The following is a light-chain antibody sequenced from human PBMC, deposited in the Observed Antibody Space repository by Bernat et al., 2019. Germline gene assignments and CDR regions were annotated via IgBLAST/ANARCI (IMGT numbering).Light chain of an antibody. J-gene: IGLJ2*01. CDR2: KDS. Sequence: SYELTQPPSVSVSPGQTARITCSGDALPKQYAYWYQQKPGQAPVLVIYKDSERPSGIPERFSGSSSGTTVTLTISGVQGEDEADYYWQSADSSGTYVVFGGGTKLTFL. V-gene: IGLV3-25*03. CDR3: QSADSSGTYVV. CDR1: ALPKQY.